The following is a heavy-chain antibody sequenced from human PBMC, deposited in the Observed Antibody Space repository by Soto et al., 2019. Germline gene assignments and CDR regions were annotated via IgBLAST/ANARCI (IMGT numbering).Heavy chain of an antibody. CDR3: ARSGRATYYYYDGRDG. J-gene: IGHJ6*02. V-gene: IGHV4-34*01. CDR2: INHSGST. D-gene: IGHD3-10*01. CDR1: GGSFSGYY. Sequence: SETLSLTCAVYGGSFSGYYWSWIRQPPGKGLEWIGEINHSGSTNYNPSLKSRVTISVDTSKNQFSLKLSSVTAADTAVYYCARSGRATYYYYDGRDGWGQGTTVTVSS.